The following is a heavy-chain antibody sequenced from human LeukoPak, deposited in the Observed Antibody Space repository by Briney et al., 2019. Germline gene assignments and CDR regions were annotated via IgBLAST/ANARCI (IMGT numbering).Heavy chain of an antibody. CDR2: IRRGANSYTT. Sequence: KSGGSLRLSCAASGFTFSDYILDWVRQAPGKGLEWVGRIRRGANSYTTEYAASVKGRFTISRDDSKNSLYLHMNSLKTEDTAVYHCSRDGGEGGNSAFDIWGQGTMVTVSS. CDR1: GFTFSDYI. D-gene: IGHD3-16*01. CDR3: SRDGGEGGNSAFDI. V-gene: IGHV3-72*01. J-gene: IGHJ3*02.